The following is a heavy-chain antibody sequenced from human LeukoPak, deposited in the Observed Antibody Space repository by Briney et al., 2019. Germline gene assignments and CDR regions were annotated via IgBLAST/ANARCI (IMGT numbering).Heavy chain of an antibody. Sequence: ASVKVSCKVSGYTLTELSMHWVRQAPGKGLEWMGGFDPEDGETIYAQKFQGRVTMTEDTSTDTAYMELSSLRSEDTAVYYCARGGYSYAERGDAFDIWGQGTMVTVSS. CDR2: FDPEDGET. V-gene: IGHV1-24*01. CDR3: ARGGYSYAERGDAFDI. J-gene: IGHJ3*02. CDR1: GYTLTELS. D-gene: IGHD5-18*01.